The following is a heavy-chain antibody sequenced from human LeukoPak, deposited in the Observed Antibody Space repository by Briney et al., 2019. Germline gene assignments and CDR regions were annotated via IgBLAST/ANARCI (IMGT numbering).Heavy chain of an antibody. V-gene: IGHV4-34*01. D-gene: IGHD3-10*01. J-gene: IGHJ4*02. CDR2: INHSGST. CDR3: ARARSAVRGAEIDY. CDR1: GGSFSGYY. Sequence: SETLSLTCAVYGGSFSGYYWSWIRQPPGKGLEWIGEINHSGSTNYNPSLKSRVTISVDTSKNQFSLKLSSVTAADTAVYYCARARSAVRGAEIDYWGQGTLVTVSS.